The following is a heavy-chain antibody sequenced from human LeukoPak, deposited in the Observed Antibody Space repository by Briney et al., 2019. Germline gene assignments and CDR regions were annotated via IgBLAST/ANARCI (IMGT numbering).Heavy chain of an antibody. Sequence: PGGSLRLSCAASGFTFSDYYMSWVRQAPGKGLEWVAVISYDGHSKFSADSVKGRVTISRDNSKQTLYLQMTSLRVEDTAVYYCARDPIFYYYQTSGPAGYFESWGQGTLVTVSS. D-gene: IGHD3-22*01. CDR3: ARDPIFYYYQTSGPAGYFES. J-gene: IGHJ4*02. CDR1: GFTFSDYY. V-gene: IGHV3-30-3*01. CDR2: ISYDGHSK.